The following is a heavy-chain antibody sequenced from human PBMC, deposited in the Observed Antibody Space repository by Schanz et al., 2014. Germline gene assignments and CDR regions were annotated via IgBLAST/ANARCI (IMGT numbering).Heavy chain of an antibody. Sequence: EVQLLESGGGLVQPGGSLRLSCAASGFTFSSYAMNWLRQAPGKGLEWVSAISGRDGSTYYADSVRGRFTISRDNSKNTLYLQMNSLRAEDTAIYYCAKDAPYPFDLWGRGTLVTVSS. J-gene: IGHJ2*01. CDR3: AKDAPYPFDL. V-gene: IGHV3-23*01. CDR2: ISGRDGST. CDR1: GFTFSSYA.